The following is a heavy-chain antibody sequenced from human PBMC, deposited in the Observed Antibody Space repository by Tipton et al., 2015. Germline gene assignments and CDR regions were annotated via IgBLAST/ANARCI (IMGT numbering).Heavy chain of an antibody. V-gene: IGHV3-23*01. Sequence: SLRLSCVASGFSIDSYAMSWVRQAPGKGLEWLSEIRGGAGVRSYAASVQGRFITSRDNSKNTLYLQMNFLRAEDTAIYFCVKGSRSPLDYWGQGTLVTVSS. CDR1: GFSIDSYA. J-gene: IGHJ4*02. CDR2: IRGGAGVR. D-gene: IGHD2-2*01. CDR3: VKGSRSPLDY.